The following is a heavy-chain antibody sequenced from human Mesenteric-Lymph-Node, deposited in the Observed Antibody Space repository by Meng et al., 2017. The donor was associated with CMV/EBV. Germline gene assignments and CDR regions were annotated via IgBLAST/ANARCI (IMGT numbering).Heavy chain of an antibody. CDR2: ISTSGSTT. Sequence: GESLKISCAASGFTFSNYEMNWVRQAPGKGLEWVSYISTSGSTTYYADSVKGRFTISRDDAKNSLYLQMNSLIADDTAVYYCARGGDSSSSSRRGYYYYGMDVWGQGTTVTVSS. CDR3: ARGGDSSSSSRRGYYYYGMDV. J-gene: IGHJ6*02. V-gene: IGHV3-48*03. D-gene: IGHD6-6*01. CDR1: GFTFSNYE.